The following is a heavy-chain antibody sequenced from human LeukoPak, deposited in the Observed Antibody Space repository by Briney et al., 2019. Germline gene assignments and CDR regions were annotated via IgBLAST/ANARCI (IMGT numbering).Heavy chain of an antibody. V-gene: IGHV3-30*02. CDR1: GFTFSSYG. Sequence: GGSLRLSCAASGFTFSSYGMHWVRQAPGKGLEWVAFIRYDGSNKYYADSVKGRFTISRDNSKNTLYLQMNSLRAEDTAVYYCAKDRRSGNYYGSGSQDWYFDYWGQGTLVTVSS. CDR2: IRYDGSNK. J-gene: IGHJ4*02. D-gene: IGHD3-10*01. CDR3: AKDRRSGNYYGSGSQDWYFDY.